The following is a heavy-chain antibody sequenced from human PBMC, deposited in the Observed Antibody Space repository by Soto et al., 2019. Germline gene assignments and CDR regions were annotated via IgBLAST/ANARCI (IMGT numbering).Heavy chain of an antibody. CDR1: GGSISNAAYS. CDR3: ARLRIATNNYKWFDP. V-gene: IGHV4-30-2*01. CDR2: IYPSGMP. D-gene: IGHD2-21*01. J-gene: IGHJ5*02. Sequence: TCTVSGGSISNAAYSWSWIRQPPGKGLEWIGYIYPSGMPFYNPSLRSRVTISIDRSNDQFSLNLKSVTAADTAVYYCARLRIATNNYKWFDPWGQGTLVTVSS.